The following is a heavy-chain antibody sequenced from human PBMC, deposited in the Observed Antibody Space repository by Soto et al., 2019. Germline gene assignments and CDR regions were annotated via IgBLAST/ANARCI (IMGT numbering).Heavy chain of an antibody. V-gene: IGHV3-30*18. CDR3: AKDVGATDYYYYGMDV. J-gene: IGHJ6*04. Sequence: PXGSLRVSWAASGFTFSSHCMHWVRQAPGKGLEWVTVISYDGSNKYYADSVKGRFTISRDNSKNTLYLQMNSLRAEDTAVYYCAKDVGATDYYYYGMDVWGKGTTVTVSS. CDR2: ISYDGSNK. D-gene: IGHD1-26*01. CDR1: GFTFSSHC.